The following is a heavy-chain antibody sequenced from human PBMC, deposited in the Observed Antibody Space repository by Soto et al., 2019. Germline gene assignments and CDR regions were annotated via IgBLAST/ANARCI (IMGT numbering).Heavy chain of an antibody. V-gene: IGHV1-69*01. CDR3: ATRRDGYTKFEY. D-gene: IGHD5-12*01. CDR1: GGSFSTYG. J-gene: IGHJ4*02. CDR2: ITSVFGTA. Sequence: QVQLAQSGAEVKKAGSSVKVSCKASGGSFSTYGINWVRQAPGQGLEWVGGITSVFGTASYAQNFQGRVTITADESTSTAYMELGSLRSEDTAVYYCATRRDGYTKFEYWGQGTLVTVSS.